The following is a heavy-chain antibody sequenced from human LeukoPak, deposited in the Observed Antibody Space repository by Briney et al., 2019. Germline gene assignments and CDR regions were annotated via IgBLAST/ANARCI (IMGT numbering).Heavy chain of an antibody. CDR2: IYYSGST. J-gene: IGHJ5*02. Sequence: KPSETLSLTCTVSGGSISSHYWSWIRQPPGKGLEWIGYIYYSGSTNYNPSLKSRVTISVDTSKNQVSLKPTSVTPADTAVYYCARRDDWIDPWGQGTLVTVSS. CDR3: ARRDDWIDP. CDR1: GGSISSHY. V-gene: IGHV4-59*11.